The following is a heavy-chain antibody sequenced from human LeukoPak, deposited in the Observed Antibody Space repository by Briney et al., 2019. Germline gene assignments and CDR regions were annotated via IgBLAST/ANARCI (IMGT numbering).Heavy chain of an antibody. CDR2: IYTSGST. CDR1: GGSFSGYY. CDR3: AREGAARNFDY. Sequence: SETLSLTCAVYGGSFSGYYWTWIRQPAGKGLEWIGRIYTSGSTNFNPSLKSRVSISLDTSQNQFSLKLSSVTAADTAVYYCAREGAARNFDYWGQGILVTVSS. V-gene: IGHV4-4*07. J-gene: IGHJ4*02. D-gene: IGHD6-6*01.